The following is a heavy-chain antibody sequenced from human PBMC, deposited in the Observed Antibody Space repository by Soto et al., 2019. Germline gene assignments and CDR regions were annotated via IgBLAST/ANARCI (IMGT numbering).Heavy chain of an antibody. CDR3: ERRGLGLPFAY. Sequence: SETLSLTCAVYGGSFSGYYWSRIRQLPGKGLEWIGEINHSGSTNYNPSLKSRVTISVDTSKNQFSLKLSSVTAADTAVYYCERRGLGLPFAYWGQGTLVTVSS. D-gene: IGHD1-7*01. CDR2: INHSGST. J-gene: IGHJ4*02. V-gene: IGHV4-34*01. CDR1: GGSFSGYY.